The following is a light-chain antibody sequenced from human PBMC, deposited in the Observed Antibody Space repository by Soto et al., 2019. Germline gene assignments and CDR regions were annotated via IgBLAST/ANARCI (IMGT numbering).Light chain of an antibody. V-gene: IGLV2-14*01. J-gene: IGLJ2*01. CDR2: DVS. Sequence: SALTQPASVSGSPGQSITISCTGTSSDVGGYKYVSWYQQHPGKAPKLMIYDVSNRPSGVSNRFSGSKSGNTASLIISGLQAEDEADYYCGSYTSSSTLVVFGGGTQLTVL. CDR3: GSYTSSSTLVV. CDR1: SSDVGGYKY.